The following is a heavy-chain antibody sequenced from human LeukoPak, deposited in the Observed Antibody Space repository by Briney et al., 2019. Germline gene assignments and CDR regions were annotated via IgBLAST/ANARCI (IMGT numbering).Heavy chain of an antibody. J-gene: IGHJ5*02. V-gene: IGHV3-53*01. CDR3: ANFPDPYDYVWGSYDL. CDR2: IYSGGST. CDR1: GFIVSSNY. Sequence: PGGSLRLSCAASGFIVSSNYMSWVRQAPGKGLEWVSVIYSGGSTFYTDSVKGRFTISRDNSKNTLYLQMNSLRAEDTAVYYCANFPDPYDYVWGSYDLWGQGTLVTVSS. D-gene: IGHD3-16*01.